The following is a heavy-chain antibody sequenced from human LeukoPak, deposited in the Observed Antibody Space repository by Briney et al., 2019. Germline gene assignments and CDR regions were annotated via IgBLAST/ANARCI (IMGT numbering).Heavy chain of an antibody. V-gene: IGHV3-48*03. J-gene: IGHJ5*02. D-gene: IGHD3-22*01. CDR2: ISSSGSTI. CDR3: AREVSSGYYNWFDP. Sequence: GGSLRLSCAASGFTFSSYEMNWVRQAPGKGLEWVSYISSSGSTIYYADSVKGRFTISRDNAKNSLYLQMNSLRAEDTAVYYCAREVSSGYYNWFDPWGQGTLVTVSS. CDR1: GFTFSSYE.